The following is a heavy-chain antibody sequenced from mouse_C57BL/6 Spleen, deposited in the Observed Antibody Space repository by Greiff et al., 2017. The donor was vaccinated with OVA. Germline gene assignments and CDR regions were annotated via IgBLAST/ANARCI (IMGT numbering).Heavy chain of an antibody. CDR3: AREGSSYPYFDY. Sequence: QVQLQQSGPELVKPGASVKISCKASGYAFSSSWMNWVKQRPGKGLEWIGRIYPGDGDTNYNGKFKGKATLTSDKSSSTAYMQLSSLTSEDSAVYFCAREGSSYPYFDYWGQGTTLTVSS. J-gene: IGHJ2*01. D-gene: IGHD1-1*01. CDR1: GYAFSSSW. CDR2: IYPGDGDT. V-gene: IGHV1-82*01.